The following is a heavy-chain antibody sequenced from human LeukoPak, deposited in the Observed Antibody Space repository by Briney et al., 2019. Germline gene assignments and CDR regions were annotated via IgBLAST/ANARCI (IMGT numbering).Heavy chain of an antibody. J-gene: IGHJ4*02. CDR1: GGSISSYY. D-gene: IGHD1-26*01. Sequence: NPSETLSLTCTVSGGSISSYYWSWIRQPAGKGLEWIGRIYTSGSTNYNPSLKSRVTMSVDTSKNQFSLKLSSVTAADTAVYYCARVGPRYSGSYRGDYFDYWGQGTLVTVSS. CDR2: IYTSGST. V-gene: IGHV4-4*07. CDR3: ARVGPRYSGSYRGDYFDY.